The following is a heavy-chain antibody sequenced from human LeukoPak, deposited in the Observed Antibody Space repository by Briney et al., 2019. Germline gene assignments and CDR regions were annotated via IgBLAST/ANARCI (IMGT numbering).Heavy chain of an antibody. D-gene: IGHD5-12*01. CDR1: DGSISNSSFY. J-gene: IGHJ5*02. V-gene: IGHV4-39*07. Sequence: SETLSLTCTVSDGSISNSSFYWGWIRQPPGKGLEWIGNIYYSGNTYYNSSLKSRVTISVDTSKNQFSLKLSSVTAADTAVYYCARDGLRNWFDPWGQGTLVTVSS. CDR3: ARDGLRNWFDP. CDR2: IYYSGNT.